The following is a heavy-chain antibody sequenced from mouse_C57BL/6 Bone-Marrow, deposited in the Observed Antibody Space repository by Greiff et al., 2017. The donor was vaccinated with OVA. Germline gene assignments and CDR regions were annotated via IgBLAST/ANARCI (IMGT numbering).Heavy chain of an antibody. D-gene: IGHD1-1*01. J-gene: IGHJ4*01. CDR1: GFNIKDYY. CDR3: ARSITTVVAHYAMDY. CDR2: IDPEDGET. V-gene: IGHV14-2*01. Sequence: EVQGVESGAELVKPGASVKLSCTASGFNIKDYYMHWVKQRTEQGLEWIGRIDPEDGETKYAPKFQGKATITADTSSNTAYLQLSSLTSEDTAVYYCARSITTVVAHYAMDYWGQGTSVTVSS.